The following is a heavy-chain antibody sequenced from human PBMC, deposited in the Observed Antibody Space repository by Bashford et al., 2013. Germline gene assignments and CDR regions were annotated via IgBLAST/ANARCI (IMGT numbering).Heavy chain of an antibody. CDR3: ARAVYDYVWGSYRQYGELYYYYYGMDV. Sequence: ASVKVSCKASGYTFTSYAMHWVRQAPGQRLEWMGWINAGNGNTKYSQKFQGRVTITRDTSASTAYMELSSLRSEDTAVYYCARAVYDYVWGSYRQYGELYYYYYGMDVWAKGPRSPSP. CDR1: GYTFTSYA. CDR2: INAGNGNT. V-gene: IGHV1-3*01. J-gene: IGHJ6*02. D-gene: IGHD3-16*02.